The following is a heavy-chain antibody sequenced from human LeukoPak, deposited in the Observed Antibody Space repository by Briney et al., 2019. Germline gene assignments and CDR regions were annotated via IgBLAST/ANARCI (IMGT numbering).Heavy chain of an antibody. V-gene: IGHV1-46*01. CDR2: INPSGGST. Sequence: ASVKVSCKASGYTFTSYYMHWVRQAPGQGLEWMGIINPSGGSTSYAQKFQGRVTITRDTATSTVYMELSILRCKDTALYDWSXXXSXXAYFDYWGQGTLVTVSS. J-gene: IGHJ4*02. CDR3: SXXXSXXAYFDY. CDR1: GYTFTSYY.